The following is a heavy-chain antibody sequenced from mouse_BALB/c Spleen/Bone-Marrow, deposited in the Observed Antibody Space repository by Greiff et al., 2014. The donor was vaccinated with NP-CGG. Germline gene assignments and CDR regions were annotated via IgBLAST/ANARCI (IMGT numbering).Heavy chain of an antibody. CDR2: IYPGSGST. CDR1: GYTFTSYW. J-gene: IGHJ3*01. D-gene: IGHD1-1*01. CDR3: TRNYGSSYPSWFAY. Sequence: LQQSGSELVRPGASVKLSCKASGYTFTSYWVHWVKQRHGQGLEWIGNIYPGSGSTNYDEKFKSKGTLTVDTSSNTAYMHLSSLTSEDSAVYYCTRNYGSSYPSWFAYWGQGTLVTVSA. V-gene: IGHV1S22*01.